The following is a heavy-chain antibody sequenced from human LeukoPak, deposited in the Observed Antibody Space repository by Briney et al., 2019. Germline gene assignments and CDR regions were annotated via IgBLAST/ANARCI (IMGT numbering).Heavy chain of an antibody. D-gene: IGHD3-16*01. CDR2: IKQDGSEK. J-gene: IGHJ6*03. V-gene: IGHV3-7*01. CDR3: ARDHNYVWGSYTPYYYYYMDV. Sequence: GGSLRLSCAASGFTLSNYWMSWVRQVPGKGLEWVANIKQDGSEKYYVDSVKGRFTISRDNAKNSLYLQMNSLRAEDTAVYYCARDHNYVWGSYTPYYYYYMDVWGKGTTVTISS. CDR1: GFTLSNYW.